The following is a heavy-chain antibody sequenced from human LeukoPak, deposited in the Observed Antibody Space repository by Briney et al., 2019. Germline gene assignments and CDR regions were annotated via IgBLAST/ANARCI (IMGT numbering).Heavy chain of an antibody. CDR3: ARDPRSNWNYVVDP. J-gene: IGHJ5*02. D-gene: IGHD1-7*01. CDR2: IYHSGST. Sequence: SETLSLTCSVSGYSISSGNYWGWIRLPPGKGLQWIGSIYHSGSTYYNPSLKSRVTISVDTSKNQFSLKLSSVTAADTAVYYCARDPRSNWNYVVDPWGQGTLVTVSS. CDR1: GYSISSGNY. V-gene: IGHV4-38-2*02.